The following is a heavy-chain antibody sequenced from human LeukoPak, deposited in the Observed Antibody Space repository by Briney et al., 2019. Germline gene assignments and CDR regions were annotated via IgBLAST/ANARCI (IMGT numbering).Heavy chain of an antibody. D-gene: IGHD2-15*01. V-gene: IGHV3-23*01. Sequence: GGSLRLSCAASGFTFISYAMSWVRQAPGKGLEWVSAISGSGGSTYYADSVKGRFTLSRDNSKNTLYLQMNSLRAEDTAVYYCAKSIGGVVVVAADYWGQGTLVTVSS. J-gene: IGHJ4*02. CDR2: ISGSGGST. CDR1: GFTFISYA. CDR3: AKSIGGVVVVAADY.